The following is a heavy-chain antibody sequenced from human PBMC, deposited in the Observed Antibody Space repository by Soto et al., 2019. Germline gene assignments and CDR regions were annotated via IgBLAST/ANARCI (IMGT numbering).Heavy chain of an antibody. J-gene: IGHJ3*02. V-gene: IGHV5-51*01. CDR2: IYPGDSDT. D-gene: IGHD1-26*01. Sequence: GESLKISCKGSGYSFTSYWIGWVRQMAGKGLEWMGIIYPGDSDTRYSPSFQGQVTSSADKSISTAYLQWSSLKASDTAMYYCARPVGATTEPLGAFDIWGQGTMVTVS. CDR1: GYSFTSYW. CDR3: ARPVGATTEPLGAFDI.